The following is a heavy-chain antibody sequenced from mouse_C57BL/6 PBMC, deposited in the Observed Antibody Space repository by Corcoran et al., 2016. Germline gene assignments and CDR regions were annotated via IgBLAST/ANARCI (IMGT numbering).Heavy chain of an antibody. Sequence: EVQLQPSGPVLVKPGASVKMSCKASGYTITDYYMNWVKQSHGKSVEWIGVINPYNGGTSYNQKFKGKATLTVDKYASTAYMELNSLTSEDSAVFYCARDEVWLLRSYWYFDVWGTGTTVTVSS. CDR3: ARDEVWLLRSYWYFDV. CDR1: GYTITDYY. D-gene: IGHD2-3*01. V-gene: IGHV1-19*01. CDR2: INPYNGGT. J-gene: IGHJ1*03.